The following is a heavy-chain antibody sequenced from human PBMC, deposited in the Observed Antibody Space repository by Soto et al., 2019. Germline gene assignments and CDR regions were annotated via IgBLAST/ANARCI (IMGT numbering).Heavy chain of an antibody. CDR1: GYTFTSYG. J-gene: IGHJ3*02. V-gene: IGHV1-18*01. CDR2: ISAYNGNT. Sequence: SMKVSCKASGYTFTSYGISWVRQAPGQGLEWMGWISAYNGNTNYAQKLQGRVTMTTDTSTSTAYMELRSLRSDDTAVYYCARVYYDFWSGYREAFDIWGQGTMVTVSS. D-gene: IGHD3-3*01. CDR3: ARVYYDFWSGYREAFDI.